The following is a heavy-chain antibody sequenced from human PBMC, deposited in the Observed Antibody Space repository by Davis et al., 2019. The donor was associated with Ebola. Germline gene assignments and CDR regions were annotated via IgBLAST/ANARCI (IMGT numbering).Heavy chain of an antibody. CDR3: ARAMSTVTSGFDY. J-gene: IGHJ4*02. CDR2: ISYDGRNH. CDR1: GFTLSDYT. V-gene: IGHV3-30*04. Sequence: GGSLRLSCSASGFTLSDYTMHWVRQVPGKGLEWVALISYDGRNHYYADSVKGRFTISTDSSKNTVHLQMTSLRRSDAAVYYCARAMSTVTSGFDYWGRGALVTVSS. D-gene: IGHD4-17*01.